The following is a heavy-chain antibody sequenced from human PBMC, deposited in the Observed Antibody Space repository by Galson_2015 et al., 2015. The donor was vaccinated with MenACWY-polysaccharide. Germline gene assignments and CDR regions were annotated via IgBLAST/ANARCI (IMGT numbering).Heavy chain of an antibody. CDR2: INHSGSA. D-gene: IGHD2-2*01. CDR1: GGSFSGYC. Sequence: SETLSLTCAVYGGSFSGYCWSWIRQPPGQGLEWIGEINHSGSAKYNPSLKSRVTISEDTSKNQFSLQLSSVTAADTAVYFCARGRAYCISTTCSYYMDVWGKGTTVTVSS. CDR3: ARGRAYCISTTCSYYMDV. J-gene: IGHJ6*03. V-gene: IGHV4-34*01.